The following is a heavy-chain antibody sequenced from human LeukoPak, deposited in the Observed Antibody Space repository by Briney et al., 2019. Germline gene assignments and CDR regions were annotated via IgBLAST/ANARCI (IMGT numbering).Heavy chain of an antibody. J-gene: IGHJ6*03. CDR2: IIPIFGTA. CDR3: ARDLAAGTGYYYYYMDV. Sequence: GASVKVSCKASGGTFSSYAISWVRQAPGQGLEWMGGIIPIFGTANYAQKFQGRVTITADKSTSTAYMELSSLRSEDTAVYYCARDLAAGTGYYYYYMDVWGKGTTVTVSS. V-gene: IGHV1-69*06. CDR1: GGTFSSYA. D-gene: IGHD6-13*01.